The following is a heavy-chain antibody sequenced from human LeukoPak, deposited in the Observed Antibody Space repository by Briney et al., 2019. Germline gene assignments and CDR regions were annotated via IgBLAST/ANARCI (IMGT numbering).Heavy chain of an antibody. D-gene: IGHD2-15*01. CDR3: ARGAACSGGSCYSLGWFDP. CDR2: INTNTGNP. Sequence: GASVKVSCKASGYTFTSYAMNWVRQAPGQGLEWMGWINTNTGNPTYAQGFTGRFVFSLDTSVSTAYLQISSLKVEDTAVYYCARGAACSGGSCYSLGWFDPWGQGTLVTVSS. CDR1: GYTFTSYA. V-gene: IGHV7-4-1*02. J-gene: IGHJ5*02.